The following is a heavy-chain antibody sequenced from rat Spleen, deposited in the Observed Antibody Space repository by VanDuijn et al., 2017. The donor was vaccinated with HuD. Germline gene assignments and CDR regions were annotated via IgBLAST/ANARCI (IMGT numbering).Heavy chain of an antibody. V-gene: IGHV3-3*01. CDR1: DYSITSSYR. Sequence: EVQLQESGPGLVKPSQSLSLTCSVTDYSITSSYRWSWIRKFPGNKMEWMGYLNSAGSTHSHRYLKTRIAITRHTSKKQFVWQVSSVTTEDTATYYCASSGGSWFAYWGHGTLVTVSS. CDR2: LNSAGST. J-gene: IGHJ3*01. D-gene: IGHD1-11*01. CDR3: ASSGGSWFAY.